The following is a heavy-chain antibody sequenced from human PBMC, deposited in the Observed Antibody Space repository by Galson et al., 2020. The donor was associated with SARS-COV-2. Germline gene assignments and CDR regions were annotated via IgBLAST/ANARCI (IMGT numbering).Heavy chain of an antibody. CDR2: IYYSGST. CDR3: ARQSDILTGYYSGWFDP. Sequence: SETLSLTCTVSGGSISNSSYYWGWIRQPPGKGLEWIGSIYYSGSTYYNPSLKSRVTISVDTSKNQFSLKLSSVTAADTAVYYCARQSDILTGYYSGWFDPWGQGTLVTVSS. CDR1: GGSISNSSYY. J-gene: IGHJ5*02. V-gene: IGHV4-39*01. D-gene: IGHD3-9*01.